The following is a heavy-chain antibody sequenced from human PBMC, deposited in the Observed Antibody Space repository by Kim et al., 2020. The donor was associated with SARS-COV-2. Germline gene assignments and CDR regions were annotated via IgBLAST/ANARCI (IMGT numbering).Heavy chain of an antibody. CDR3: AKEIGGLLPYKHDAFDI. J-gene: IGHJ3*02. CDR1: GFTFSSYA. Sequence: GGSLRLSCAASGFTFSSYAMSWVRQAPGKGLEWVSAISGSGGSTYYADSVKGRFTISRDNSKNTLYLQMNSLRAEDTAVYYCAKEIGGLLPYKHDAFDIWGQGTMVTVSS. CDR2: ISGSGGST. D-gene: IGHD2-15*01. V-gene: IGHV3-23*01.